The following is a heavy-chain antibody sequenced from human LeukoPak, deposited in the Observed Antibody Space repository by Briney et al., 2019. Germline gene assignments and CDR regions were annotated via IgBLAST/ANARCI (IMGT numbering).Heavy chain of an antibody. D-gene: IGHD3-10*01. CDR2: IYHSGST. CDR1: GYSISSGYY. V-gene: IGHV4-38-2*02. J-gene: IGHJ4*02. CDR3: ARGHYGSGSYYPY. Sequence: SETLSLTCTVSGYSISSGYYWGWIRQPPGKGLEWIGSIYHSGSTYYNPSLKSRVTISVDTSKNQFSLKLSSVTAADTAVYYCARGHYGSGSYYPYWGQGTLVTVSS.